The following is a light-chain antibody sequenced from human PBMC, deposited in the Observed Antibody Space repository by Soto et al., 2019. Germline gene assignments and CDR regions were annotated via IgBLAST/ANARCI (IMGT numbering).Light chain of an antibody. CDR1: SSDIGHYAY. CDR3: CSLTTSHTYV. CDR2: HVT. J-gene: IGLJ1*01. V-gene: IGLV2-14*03. Sequence: QSALTQPASVSGSPGQSITIPCTGPSSDIGHYAYVSWYQQHPGKAPKLMIYHVTYRPSGVSNRYSGSKSGNSASLTISGLQADDEADYYCCSLTTSHTYVFGSGTKLTVL.